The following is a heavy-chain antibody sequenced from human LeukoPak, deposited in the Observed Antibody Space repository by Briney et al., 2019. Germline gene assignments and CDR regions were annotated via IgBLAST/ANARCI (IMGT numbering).Heavy chain of an antibody. CDR3: ARDRSYGSFDY. Sequence: GGSLRLSCAASGFRFDGHGMNWVRQAPGKGLEWVSGMNWNGGTIGYADSVQGRFTISRDNAKNSLFLQMNSLRDEDTALYHCARDRSYGSFDYWGQGILVIVSS. CDR1: GFRFDGHG. J-gene: IGHJ4*02. V-gene: IGHV3-20*01. CDR2: MNWNGGTI. D-gene: IGHD5-18*01.